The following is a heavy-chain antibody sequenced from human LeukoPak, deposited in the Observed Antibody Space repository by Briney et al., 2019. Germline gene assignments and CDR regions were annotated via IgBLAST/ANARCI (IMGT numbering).Heavy chain of an antibody. CDR2: INPNSGGT. V-gene: IGHV1-2*02. J-gene: IGHJ4*02. CDR3: ARVAPPQYCSSTSCYVLPFDY. Sequence: ASVKVSCKASGYTFTGYYMHWVRQAPGQGLEWMGWINPNSGGTNYAQKFQGRVTMTRDTSISTAYMELRRLRSDDTAVYYCARVAPPQYCSSTSCYVLPFDYWGRGTPVTVSS. D-gene: IGHD2-2*01. CDR1: GYTFTGYY.